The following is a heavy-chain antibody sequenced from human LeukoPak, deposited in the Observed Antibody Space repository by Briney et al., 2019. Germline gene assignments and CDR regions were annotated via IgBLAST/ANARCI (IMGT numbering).Heavy chain of an antibody. V-gene: IGHV4-4*07. D-gene: IGHD3-3*01. J-gene: IGHJ6*03. CDR2: IYTSGST. CDR1: GFTVSSNY. CDR3: ARGRLRFPGYMDV. Sequence: PGGSLRLSCAASGFTVSSNYMSWIRQPAGKGLEWIGRIYTSGSTNYNPSLKSRVTMSVDTSKNQFSLKLSSVTAADTAVYYCARGRLRFPGYMDVWGKGTTVTVSS.